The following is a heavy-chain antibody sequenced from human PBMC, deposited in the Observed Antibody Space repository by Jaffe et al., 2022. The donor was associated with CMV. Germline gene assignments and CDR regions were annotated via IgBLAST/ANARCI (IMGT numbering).Heavy chain of an antibody. J-gene: IGHJ1*01. CDR3: ARGPHVLRFLEWCIGATHCYSGDFGYFQH. Sequence: EVQLVESGGGLVQPGGSLRLSCAASGFTFSSYWMSWVRQAPGKGLEWVANIKQDGSEKYYVDSVKGRFTISRDNAKNSLYLQMNSLRAEDTAVYYCARGPHVLRFLEWCIGATHCYSGDFGYFQHWGQGTLVTVSS. CDR2: IKQDGSEK. V-gene: IGHV3-7*01. CDR1: GFTFSSYW. D-gene: IGHD3-3*01.